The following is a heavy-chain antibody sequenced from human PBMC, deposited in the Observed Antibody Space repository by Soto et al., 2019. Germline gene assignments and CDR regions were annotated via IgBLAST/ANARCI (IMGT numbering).Heavy chain of an antibody. Sequence: EVQLLESGGGLVQPGGSLRLSCAASGFTFSTYAMSWVRQAPGKGLEWVSTVSGTVDSTYYADSVKGRFTISRDNSKNTLSLQMNSLRVEDTAVYYCAKLGTIMTDFDHWGQGTLVTVSS. CDR1: GFTFSTYA. V-gene: IGHV3-23*01. D-gene: IGHD3-9*01. CDR3: AKLGTIMTDFDH. CDR2: VSGTVDST. J-gene: IGHJ4*02.